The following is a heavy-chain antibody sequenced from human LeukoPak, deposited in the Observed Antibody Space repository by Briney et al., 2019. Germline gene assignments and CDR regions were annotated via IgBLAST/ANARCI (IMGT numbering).Heavy chain of an antibody. Sequence: SQTLPLTCAISGDSLSSNSGAWSWLRQSTSRGLEWLGRTYYRSRWYNDYAVNVKSLITINKDTSKNQFSLQLNSLTPADAAVYYCARSVGPTTGPFDIWGQGTMVTVSS. CDR3: ARSVGPTTGPFDI. CDR2: TYYRSRWYN. CDR1: GDSLSSNSGA. J-gene: IGHJ3*02. V-gene: IGHV6-1*01. D-gene: IGHD4-23*01.